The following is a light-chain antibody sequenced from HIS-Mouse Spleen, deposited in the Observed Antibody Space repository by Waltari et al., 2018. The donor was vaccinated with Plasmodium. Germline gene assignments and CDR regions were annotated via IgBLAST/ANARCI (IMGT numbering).Light chain of an antibody. Sequence: QSVLTQPPSASGTPGQRVTISCSGSISSIGSNTVNWYQQLPGTAPKLLSYSNNQRPSGVPDRFSGFKSGTSASLAISGLQSEDEADYYCAAWDDSLNGVVFAGGTKLTVL. CDR3: AAWDDSLNGVV. V-gene: IGLV1-44*01. CDR2: SNN. J-gene: IGLJ2*01. CDR1: ISSIGSNT.